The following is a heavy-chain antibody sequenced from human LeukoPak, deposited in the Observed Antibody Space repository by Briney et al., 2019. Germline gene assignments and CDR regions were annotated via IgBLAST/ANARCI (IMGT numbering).Heavy chain of an antibody. CDR1: GYTFTSYD. V-gene: IGHV1-8*01. CDR2: MNPNSGNT. CDR3: ARGWSGDYENWFDP. J-gene: IGHJ5*02. D-gene: IGHD4-17*01. Sequence: ASVTVSCKASGYTFTSYDINWVRQATGQGLEWMGWMNPNSGNTGYAQKFQGRVTMTRNTSISTAYMELSSLRSEDTAVYYCARGWSGDYENWFDPWGQGTLVTVSS.